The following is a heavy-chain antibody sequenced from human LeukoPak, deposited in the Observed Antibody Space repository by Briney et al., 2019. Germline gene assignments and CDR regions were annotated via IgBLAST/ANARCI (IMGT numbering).Heavy chain of an antibody. CDR2: ISASGYST. CDR1: GFTFSSYA. CDR3: ARARRDGSNSYYFDY. Sequence: QSGGSLRLSCAASGFTFSSYAMSWVRQAPGKGLEWVSAISASGYSTYYADSVKGRFTISRDNSKNTLYLQMGSLGADDMAVYYCARARRDGSNSYYFDYWGRGTLVTVSS. D-gene: IGHD2-8*01. V-gene: IGHV3-23*01. J-gene: IGHJ4*02.